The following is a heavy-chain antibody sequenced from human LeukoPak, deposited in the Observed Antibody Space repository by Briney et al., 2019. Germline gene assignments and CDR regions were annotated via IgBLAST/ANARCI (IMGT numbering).Heavy chain of an antibody. Sequence: SETLSLTCTVSGGSISSYYWSWIRQPPGKGLEWIGCIYYSGSTNYNPSLKSRVTISVDTSKNQFSLKLSSVTAADTAVYYCARRYCSSTSCYYYYMDVWGKGTTVTVSS. D-gene: IGHD2-2*01. CDR2: IYYSGST. CDR1: GGSISSYY. V-gene: IGHV4-59*01. CDR3: ARRYCSSTSCYYYYMDV. J-gene: IGHJ6*03.